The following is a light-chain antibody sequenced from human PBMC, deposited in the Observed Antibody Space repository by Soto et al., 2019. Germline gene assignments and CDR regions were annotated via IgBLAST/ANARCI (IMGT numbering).Light chain of an antibody. Sequence: EIVLTQSPATLSLSPGERATLSCRASQSIGIYLAWYQQKAGQPPRLLIFDASNRATGIPVRFSGSGSGTDFTLTISSLEPEDLAVYYCQQHYSWPVTFGGGTKVEIK. CDR1: QSIGIY. CDR3: QQHYSWPVT. J-gene: IGKJ4*01. CDR2: DAS. V-gene: IGKV3-11*01.